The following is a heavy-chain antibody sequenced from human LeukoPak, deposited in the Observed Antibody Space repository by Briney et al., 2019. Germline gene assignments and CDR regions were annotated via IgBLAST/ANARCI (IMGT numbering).Heavy chain of an antibody. J-gene: IGHJ5*02. D-gene: IGHD5-18*01. CDR3: ARGGYSYGPESWFDP. Sequence: ASVEVSCKASGYTFTSYDINWVRQATGQGLEWMGWMSPNSGNTGYAQKFQGRVTMTRDTSISTAYMELSRLRSDDTAVYYCARGGYSYGPESWFDPWGQGTLVTVSS. CDR1: GYTFTSYD. V-gene: IGHV1-8*01. CDR2: MSPNSGNT.